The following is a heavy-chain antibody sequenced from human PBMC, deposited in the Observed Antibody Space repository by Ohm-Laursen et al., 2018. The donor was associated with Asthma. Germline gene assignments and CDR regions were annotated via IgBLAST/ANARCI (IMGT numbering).Heavy chain of an antibody. V-gene: IGHV1-3*01. D-gene: IGHD1-1*01. J-gene: IGHJ3*02. CDR2: INAGNGNT. Sequence: GASVKVSCKASGYTFTSYAMHWVRQAPGQRLEWMGWINAGNGNTKYSQKFQGRVTITRDTSASTAYMELSSLRSEDTAVYYCARSAVRGDDAFDIWGQGTMVTVSS. CDR1: GYTFTSYA. CDR3: ARSAVRGDDAFDI.